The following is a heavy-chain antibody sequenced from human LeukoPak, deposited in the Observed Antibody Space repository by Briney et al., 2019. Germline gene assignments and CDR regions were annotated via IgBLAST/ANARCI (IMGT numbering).Heavy chain of an antibody. J-gene: IGHJ4*02. CDR2: VNPNSGGT. D-gene: IGHD6-6*01. V-gene: IGHV1-2*02. CDR3: AGYSSSFSYYFDY. Sequence: ASVKVSCKVSGYTFTGYYMHWVRQAPGQGLERMGWVNPNSGGTNYAQKFQGRVTMTRDTSISTAYMELSRLRSDDTAVYYCAGYSSSFSYYFDYWGQGTLVTVSS. CDR1: GYTFTGYY.